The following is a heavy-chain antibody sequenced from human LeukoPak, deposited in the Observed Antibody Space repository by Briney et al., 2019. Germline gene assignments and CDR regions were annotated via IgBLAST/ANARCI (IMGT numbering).Heavy chain of an antibody. CDR3: AKGQELDDGVFES. CDR2: VRSNGDTT. J-gene: IGHJ4*02. Sequence: GGSLRLSCAASGFTFGSIAMTWVRQAPGKGLEWVSTVRSNGDTTYNADSVKSRFTISRDNSKNTVYLEVKSLRVEDTAIYYCAKGQELDDGVFESWGRGTVVTVSS. V-gene: IGHV3-23*01. D-gene: IGHD1-1*01. CDR1: GFTFGSIA.